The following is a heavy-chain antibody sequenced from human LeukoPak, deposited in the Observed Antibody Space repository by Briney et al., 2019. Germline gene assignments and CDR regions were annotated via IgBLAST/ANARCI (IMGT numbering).Heavy chain of an antibody. CDR1: GGTFSSYA. D-gene: IGHD7-27*01. V-gene: IGHV1-69*05. Sequence: SVKVSCKASGGTFSSYAISWVRQAPGQGLEWMGGIIPIFGTANYAQKFQGRVTVTTDESTSTAYMELSSLRSEDTAVYYCARGSLGPHYYYYMDVWGQGTLVTVSS. CDR3: ARGSLGPHYYYYMDV. J-gene: IGHJ6*03. CDR2: IIPIFGTA.